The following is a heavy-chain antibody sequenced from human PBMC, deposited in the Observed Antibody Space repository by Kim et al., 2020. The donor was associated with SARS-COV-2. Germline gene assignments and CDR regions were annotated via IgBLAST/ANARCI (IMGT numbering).Heavy chain of an antibody. D-gene: IGHD5-12*01. J-gene: IGHJ6*02. CDR2: IYTSGST. Sequence: SETLSLTCTVSGGSISSYYWSWIRQPAGKGLEWIGRIYTSGSTNYNPSLKSRVTMSVDTSKNQFSLKLSSVTAADTAVYYCARSGGGYVLYYYYGMDVWGQGTTVTVSS. CDR3: ARSGGGYVLYYYYGMDV. CDR1: GGSISSYY. V-gene: IGHV4-4*07.